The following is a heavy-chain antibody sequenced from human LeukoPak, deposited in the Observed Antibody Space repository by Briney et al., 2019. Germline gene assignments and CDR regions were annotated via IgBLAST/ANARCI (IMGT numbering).Heavy chain of an antibody. CDR3: AREHRPGFNSSGWTS. Sequence: SVKVSCKASGGTFTSYAISWVRQAPGQGLEWMGRIIPILGIANYAQKFQGRVTITADKSTSTAYMELSSLRSEDTAVYYCAREHRPGFNSSGWTSWGQGTLVTVSS. CDR1: GGTFTSYA. V-gene: IGHV1-69*04. D-gene: IGHD6-19*01. J-gene: IGHJ5*02. CDR2: IIPILGIA.